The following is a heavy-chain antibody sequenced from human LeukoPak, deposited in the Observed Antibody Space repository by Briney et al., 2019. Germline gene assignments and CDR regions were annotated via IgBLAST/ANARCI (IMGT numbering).Heavy chain of an antibody. V-gene: IGHV3-7*01. J-gene: IGHJ6*02. D-gene: IGHD3-3*01. CDR2: IKQDGSEK. Sequence: GGFLRLSCAASGFTFSSYWMSWVRQAPGKGLEWVANIKQDGSEKYYVDSVKGRFTISRDNAKNSLYLQMNSLRAEDTAVYYCARDSPYYDFWSGVLRYYYGMDVWGQGTTVTVSS. CDR3: ARDSPYYDFWSGVLRYYYGMDV. CDR1: GFTFSSYW.